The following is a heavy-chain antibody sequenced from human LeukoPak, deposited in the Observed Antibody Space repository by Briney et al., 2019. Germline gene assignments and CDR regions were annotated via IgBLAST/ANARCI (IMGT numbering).Heavy chain of an antibody. Sequence: GGSLRLSCAASGFTVSSNYMSWVRQAPGKGLEWVSGISGSGGSTYHADSVKGRFTISRDNSKNTLYLQMNSLRAEDTAVYYCARDPDRYYYDSSGYWSGPLDIWGQGTMVTVSS. CDR2: ISGSGGST. CDR3: ARDPDRYYYDSSGYWSGPLDI. CDR1: GFTVSSNY. D-gene: IGHD3-22*01. J-gene: IGHJ3*02. V-gene: IGHV3-53*05.